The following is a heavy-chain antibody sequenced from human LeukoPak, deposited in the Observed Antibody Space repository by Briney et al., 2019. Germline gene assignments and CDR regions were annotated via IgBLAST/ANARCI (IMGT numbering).Heavy chain of an antibody. D-gene: IGHD5-18*01. CDR2: INPNSGGT. V-gene: IGHV1-2*02. Sequence: ASVDLFYKASGYIFSGYYMHWVRQAPGQGLEWMGWINPNSGGTGYAQSFQGRVTMTRDTSISTATMDLSRLTSDDTAVYYCATAMDTGRYYYYNGMDVWGQGTTVTVSS. J-gene: IGHJ6*02. CDR3: ATAMDTGRYYYYNGMDV. CDR1: GYIFSGYY.